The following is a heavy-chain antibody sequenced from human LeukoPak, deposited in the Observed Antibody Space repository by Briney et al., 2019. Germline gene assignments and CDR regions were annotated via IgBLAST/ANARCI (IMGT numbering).Heavy chain of an antibody. Sequence: GGSLRLSCAASGLTFSSYAMSWIRQAPGKGLEWVSNLSSSGRYTNYADSVRGRFTISRDNAKKSLYLQMNSLRAEDTAVYYCARHSEGPVNDAFDIWGQGTKVTVSS. V-gene: IGHV3-11*03. D-gene: IGHD2-2*01. J-gene: IGHJ3*02. CDR2: LSSSGRYT. CDR3: ARHSEGPVNDAFDI. CDR1: GLTFSSYA.